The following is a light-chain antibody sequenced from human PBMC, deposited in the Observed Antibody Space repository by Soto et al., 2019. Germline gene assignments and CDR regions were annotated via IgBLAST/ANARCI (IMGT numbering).Light chain of an antibody. CDR1: QSVSSY. J-gene: IGKJ5*01. CDR2: DAS. Sequence: EIVLTQSPATLSLSPGERATLSCRASQSVSSYLAWYQQKPGQAPRLLIYDASNRATGIPARFSGSGSGTDVTLTISSLEPEDFAVYYCQQRSNQITFGQGTRLEIK. CDR3: QQRSNQIT. V-gene: IGKV3-11*01.